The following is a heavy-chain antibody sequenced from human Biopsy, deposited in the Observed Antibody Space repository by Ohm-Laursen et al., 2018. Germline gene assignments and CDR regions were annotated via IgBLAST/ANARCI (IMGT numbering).Heavy chain of an antibody. D-gene: IGHD3-10*01. CDR1: GFRFSSHT. V-gene: IGHV3-23*01. Sequence: SLRLSCAASGFRFSSHTMSWVRQTPRKGLEWVSAITPSERSAFYASSVEGRFSVSRDNSKNILFLQMNGLRVDDTGVYYCAKVGHMVRGVTPDDFWGQGTLVSVSS. CDR2: ITPSERSA. CDR3: AKVGHMVRGVTPDDF. J-gene: IGHJ4*02.